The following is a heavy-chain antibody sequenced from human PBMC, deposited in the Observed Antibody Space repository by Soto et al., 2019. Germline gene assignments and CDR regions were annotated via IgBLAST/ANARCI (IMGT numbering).Heavy chain of an antibody. D-gene: IGHD3-22*01. Sequence: GESLKISCKGSGYSFAGYWITWVRQKPGKGLEWMGRIDPSNSQTYYSPSFRGHVTISVTKSITTVFLQWSSLRASDTAMYYCARQIYDSDTGPNFQYYFDSWGQGTPVTVSS. CDR1: GYSFAGYW. CDR2: IDPSNSQT. J-gene: IGHJ4*02. CDR3: ARQIYDSDTGPNFQYYFDS. V-gene: IGHV5-10-1*01.